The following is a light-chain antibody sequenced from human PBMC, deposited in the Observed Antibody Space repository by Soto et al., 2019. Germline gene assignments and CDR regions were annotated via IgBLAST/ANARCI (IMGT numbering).Light chain of an antibody. CDR1: QSVNSNY. J-gene: IGKJ1*01. CDR3: HQYGSSPWT. CDR2: GAS. V-gene: IGKV3-20*01. Sequence: EIVLTQSPGTLSLSPGERATLSCRASQSVNSNYLAWYQQKPGQAPRLLIYGASSRATGIPYRFSGSGSGTDFSLTISRLEPEDFAVFYCHQYGSSPWTVGQGTKVEIK.